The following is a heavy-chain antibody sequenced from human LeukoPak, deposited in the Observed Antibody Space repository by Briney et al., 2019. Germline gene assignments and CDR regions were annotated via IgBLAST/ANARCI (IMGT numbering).Heavy chain of an antibody. V-gene: IGHV1-18*01. Sequence: SVKVSCKASGYTFTNFGITWVRQAPGQGLEWKGWISAYNGNTNYAQKFQGRVTMTTDTSTRTAYMELRSLRSDDTAVYYCARVGDYSNFVQDYWGQGTLVTVSS. CDR1: GYTFTNFG. CDR3: ARVGDYSNFVQDY. D-gene: IGHD4-4*01. CDR2: ISAYNGNT. J-gene: IGHJ4*02.